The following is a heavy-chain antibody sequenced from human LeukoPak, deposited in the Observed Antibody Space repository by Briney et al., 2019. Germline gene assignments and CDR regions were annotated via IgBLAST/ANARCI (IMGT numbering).Heavy chain of an antibody. J-gene: IGHJ6*02. V-gene: IGHV1-18*01. CDR3: ARHSGSYYYYYGMDV. CDR1: GYTFSSYG. Sequence: ASVKVSCKASGYTFSSYGISWVRQAPGQGLEWMGWISVYNGNTNYAQKFQGRVTITADESTSTAYMELSSLRSEDTAVYYCARHSGSYYYYYGMDVWGQGTTVTVSS. D-gene: IGHD1-26*01. CDR2: ISVYNGNT.